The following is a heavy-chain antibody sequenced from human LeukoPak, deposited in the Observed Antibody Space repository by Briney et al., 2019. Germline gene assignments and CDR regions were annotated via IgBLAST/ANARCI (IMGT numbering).Heavy chain of an antibody. CDR2: ISYDGSNK. CDR3: ARSVVPPAIENWFDP. Sequence: GGSLRLSCAASGFTFSSYGMHWVRQAPGKGLEWVAVISYDGSNKYYADSVKGRFTISRDNSKNTLYLQMNSLRAEDTAVYYCARSVVPPAIENWFDPWGQGTLVTVSS. D-gene: IGHD2-2*01. V-gene: IGHV3-30*03. CDR1: GFTFSSYG. J-gene: IGHJ5*02.